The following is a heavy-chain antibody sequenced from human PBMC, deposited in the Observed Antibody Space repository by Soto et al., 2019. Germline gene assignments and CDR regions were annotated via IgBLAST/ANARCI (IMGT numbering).Heavy chain of an antibody. J-gene: IGHJ6*02. V-gene: IGHV1-69*01. CDR1: GGTFSSYA. CDR3: VRRTNSNVRLYYYYGMDV. Sequence: QVQLVQSGAEVKKPESSVKVSCKASGGTFSSYAISWVRQAPGQGLEWMGGIIPIFGTANYAQKFQGRVTITADESTSTAYMELSSLRSEDTAVYYCVRRTNSNVRLYYYYGMDVWGQGTTVTVSS. D-gene: IGHD2-8*01. CDR2: IIPIFGTA.